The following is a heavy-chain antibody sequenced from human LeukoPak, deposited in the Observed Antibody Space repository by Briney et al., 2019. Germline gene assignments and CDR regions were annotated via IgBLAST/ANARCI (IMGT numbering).Heavy chain of an antibody. CDR3: ARDWIEYSSGRTPDAFDI. CDR1: GFTFSSYS. D-gene: IGHD6-19*01. V-gene: IGHV3-21*01. J-gene: IGHJ3*02. Sequence: GGSLRLSCAASGFTFSSYSINWVRQAPGKGLEWVSSISSSSSYIYYADSVKGRFTISRDNAKNSLYLQMNSLRAEDTAVYYCARDWIEYSSGRTPDAFDIWGQGTMVTVSS. CDR2: ISSSSSYI.